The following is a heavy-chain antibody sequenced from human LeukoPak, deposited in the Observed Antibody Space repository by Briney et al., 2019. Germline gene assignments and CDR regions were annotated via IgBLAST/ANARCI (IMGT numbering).Heavy chain of an antibody. CDR3: ARVQAGTTFDY. CDR1: GYTFTGYY. CDR2: INPNSGGT. V-gene: IGHV1-2*06. D-gene: IGHD1-7*01. J-gene: IGHJ4*02. Sequence: ASVKVSCKASGYTFTGYYMHWVRQAPGQGLEWMGRINPNSGGTNYAQKFQGRVTMTRDTSISTAYMELSRLRSDGTAVYYCARVQAGTTFDYWGQGTLVTVSS.